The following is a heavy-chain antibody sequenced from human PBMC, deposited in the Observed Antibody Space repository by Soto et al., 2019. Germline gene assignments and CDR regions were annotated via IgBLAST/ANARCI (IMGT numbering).Heavy chain of an antibody. CDR2: INSDGSST. V-gene: IGHV3-74*01. CDR1: GFTFSSYW. D-gene: IGHD2-15*01. J-gene: IGHJ5*02. Sequence: PGGSLRLSCAASGFTFSSYWMHWVRQAPGKGLVWVSRINSDGSSTSYADSVKGRFTISRDNAKSTLYLQMNSLRAEDTAVYYCARDLLYCSGGSCYSVLAFSNWFDPWGQGTLVTVSS. CDR3: ARDLLYCSGGSCYSVLAFSNWFDP.